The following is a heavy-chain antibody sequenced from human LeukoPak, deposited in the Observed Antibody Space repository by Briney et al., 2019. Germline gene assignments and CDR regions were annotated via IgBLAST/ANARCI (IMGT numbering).Heavy chain of an antibody. V-gene: IGHV5-51*01. CDR2: IYPGDSDT. Sequence: GESLKISCKGSGYSFTSYWIGWVRPMPGKGLEWMGIIYPGDSDTRYSPSFQGQVTISADKSISTAYLQWSSLKASDTAMYYCARHSRQQLANWFDAWGQGTLATVSS. J-gene: IGHJ5*02. D-gene: IGHD6-13*01. CDR1: GYSFTSYW. CDR3: ARHSRQQLANWFDA.